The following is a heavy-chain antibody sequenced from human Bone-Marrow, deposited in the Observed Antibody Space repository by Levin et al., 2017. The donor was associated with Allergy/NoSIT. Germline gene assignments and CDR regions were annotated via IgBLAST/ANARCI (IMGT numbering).Heavy chain of an antibody. CDR3: ARGRFWSGYQFDY. CDR2: INAGNGNT. J-gene: IGHJ4*02. V-gene: IGHV1-3*01. D-gene: IGHD3-3*01. CDR1: GYTFTSYA. Sequence: ASVKVSCKASGYTFTSYAMHWVRQAPGQRLEWMGWINAGNGNTKYSQKFQGRVTITRDTSASTAYMELSSLRSEDTAVYYCARGRFWSGYQFDYWGQGTLVTVSS.